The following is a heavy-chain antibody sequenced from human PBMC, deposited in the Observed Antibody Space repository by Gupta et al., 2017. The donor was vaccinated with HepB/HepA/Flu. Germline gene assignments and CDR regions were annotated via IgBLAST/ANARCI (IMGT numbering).Heavy chain of an antibody. D-gene: IGHD2-2*02. CDR3: AKGYCSSTSCNRGNNWFDP. CDR1: GFTFSSYG. CDR2: ISYDERNE. V-gene: IGHV3-30*18. Sequence: QVQMVESGGGVVQPGRSLRLSCAASGFTFSSYGMHWVRQAPGKGLEWVAVISYDERNEYYADSVKSRFTISRDNSKNTLYLQMNSLRAEDTAVYYCAKGYCSSTSCNRGNNWFDPWGQGTLVTVSS. J-gene: IGHJ5*02.